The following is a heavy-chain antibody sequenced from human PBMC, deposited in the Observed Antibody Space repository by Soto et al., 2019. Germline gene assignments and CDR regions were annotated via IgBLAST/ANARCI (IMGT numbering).Heavy chain of an antibody. CDR3: ARDVAPVAGSLGDAFYV. CDR2: TYYRSKWNN. V-gene: IGHV6-1*01. Sequence: SQTLSLTCAISGDSISDNSAAWNWIRQSPSRGLEWLGRTYYRSKWNNDYAISVKSRITINPDTSKNQFSLQLNSVTPEDTAVYYCARDVAPVAGSLGDAFYVWGQGTMVTVSS. CDR1: GDSISDNSAA. D-gene: IGHD6-19*01. J-gene: IGHJ3*01.